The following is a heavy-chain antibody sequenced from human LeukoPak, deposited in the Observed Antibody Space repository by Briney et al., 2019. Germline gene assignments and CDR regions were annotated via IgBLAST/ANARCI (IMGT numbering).Heavy chain of an antibody. Sequence: PGWSLPLSCPSSGLVLRQNYISWVRQVPAERLEGVSIIYTGGTTGYADSVRGRFTISRDSSKNPVYLQMDGLRAEDTAVYYCGSKYDFSNYRPHDGGIDVWGQGTTVTVSS. J-gene: IGHJ6*02. CDR3: GSKYDFSNYRPHDGGIDV. V-gene: IGHV3-66*01. CDR2: IYTGGTT. CDR1: GLVLRQNY. D-gene: IGHD3/OR15-3a*01.